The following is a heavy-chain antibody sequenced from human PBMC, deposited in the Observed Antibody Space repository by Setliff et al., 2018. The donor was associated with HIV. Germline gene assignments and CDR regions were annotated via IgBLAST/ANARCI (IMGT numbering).Heavy chain of an antibody. Sequence: ASVKVSCKVSGYTLTELSMHWVRQAPGNGLEWMGGFDPEDAETIYAQRFQGRVTMTEDTSTDTAYMELSSLGSEDTAVYYCATEMMYAQGSFDYWGQGTLVTVSS. CDR1: GYTLTELS. CDR3: ATEMMYAQGSFDY. D-gene: IGHD2-8*01. CDR2: FDPEDAET. J-gene: IGHJ4*02. V-gene: IGHV1-24*01.